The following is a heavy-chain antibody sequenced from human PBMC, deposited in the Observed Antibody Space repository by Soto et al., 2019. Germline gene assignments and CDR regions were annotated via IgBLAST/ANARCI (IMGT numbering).Heavy chain of an antibody. V-gene: IGHV1-69*13. J-gene: IGHJ6*02. Sequence: SVKVSCKASGGTFSGYAISWVRQAPGQGLEWMGGIIPIFGTANYAQKFQGRVTITADESTSTAYMELSSLRSEDTAVYYCARAPGKISLLPRAPQYYYYGMDVWGQGTTVTVSS. CDR2: IIPIFGTA. CDR1: GGTFSGYA. D-gene: IGHD1-26*01. CDR3: ARAPGKISLLPRAPQYYYYGMDV.